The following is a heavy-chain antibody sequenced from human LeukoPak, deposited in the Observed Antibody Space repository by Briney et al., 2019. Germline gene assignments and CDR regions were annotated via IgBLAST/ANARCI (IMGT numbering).Heavy chain of an antibody. J-gene: IGHJ4*02. V-gene: IGHV1-2*02. CDR3: ARVGYSSSWPDFDY. Sequence: APVKVSCKASGYTFTGYYMHWVRQAHGQGLEWMGWINPNSGGTNYARKFQGRVTMTRDTSISTAYMELSRLRSDDTAVYYCARVGYSSSWPDFDYWGQGTLVTVSS. CDR1: GYTFTGYY. D-gene: IGHD6-13*01. CDR2: INPNSGGT.